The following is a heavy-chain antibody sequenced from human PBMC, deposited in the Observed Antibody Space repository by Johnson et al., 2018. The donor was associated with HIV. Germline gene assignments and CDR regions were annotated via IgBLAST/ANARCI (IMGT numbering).Heavy chain of an antibody. CDR2: ISYDGSNK. J-gene: IGHJ3*02. V-gene: IGHV3-30*04. D-gene: IGHD3-16*02. CDR1: GFTFSSYA. CDR3: AREGGGVITFGGVIVPPGAFDI. Sequence: QVQLVESGGGLVKPGGSLRLSCAASGFTFSSYAMHWVRQAPGKGLEWVAIISYDGSNKYYADSVQGRFTLSRDNSQNTLYLQMNSLGAEDTAIYYCAREGGGVITFGGVIVPPGAFDIWGQGTMVTVSS.